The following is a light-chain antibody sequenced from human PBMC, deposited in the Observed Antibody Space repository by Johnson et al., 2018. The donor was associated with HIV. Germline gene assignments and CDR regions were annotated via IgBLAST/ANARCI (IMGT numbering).Light chain of an antibody. Sequence: SVLTQPPSVSAAPGQKVTISCSGSSSNIGNNYVSWYQQLPGTAPKLLIYDNNKRPSGIPDRFSGSKSGTSATLGITGLKPGDEADYYCGTWDSSLSAYVFGTGSNVTVL. J-gene: IGLJ1*01. CDR2: DNN. CDR1: SSNIGNNY. CDR3: GTWDSSLSAYV. V-gene: IGLV1-51*01.